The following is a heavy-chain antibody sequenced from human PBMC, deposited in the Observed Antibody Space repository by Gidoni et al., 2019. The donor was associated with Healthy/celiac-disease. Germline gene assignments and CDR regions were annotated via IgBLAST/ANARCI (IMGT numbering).Heavy chain of an antibody. CDR2: ST. CDR3: ARQRGHYDSSGYYDY. J-gene: IGHJ4*02. D-gene: IGHD3-22*01. V-gene: IGHV4-39*01. Sequence: STYYNPSLKSRVTISVDTSKNQFSLKLSSVTAADTAVYYCARQRGHYDSSGYYDYWGQGTLVTVSS.